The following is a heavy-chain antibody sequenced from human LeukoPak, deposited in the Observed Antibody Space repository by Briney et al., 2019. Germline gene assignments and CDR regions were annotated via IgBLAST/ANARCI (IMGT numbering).Heavy chain of an antibody. CDR2: IYSSGST. D-gene: IGHD6-13*01. V-gene: IGHV4-4*07. J-gene: IGHJ4*02. Sequence: SETLSLTCTVSGGSINTYYWSWIRQPAGKGREGIGRIYSSGSTNYNPSLKSRVTISVDASKNQFSLKLSSVTAADTAVYYCAREPSYSSSWYGYWGQGTLVTVSS. CDR1: GGSINTYY. CDR3: AREPSYSSSWYGY.